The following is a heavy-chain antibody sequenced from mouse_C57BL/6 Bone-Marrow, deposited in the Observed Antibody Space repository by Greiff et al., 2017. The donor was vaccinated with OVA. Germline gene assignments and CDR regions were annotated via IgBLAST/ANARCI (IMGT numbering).Heavy chain of an antibody. J-gene: IGHJ1*03. V-gene: IGHV14-3*01. CDR2: IDPANGNT. D-gene: IGHD2-10*01. Sequence: EVQLVESVAELVRPGASVKLSCTASGFNIKNTYMHWVKQRPEQGLEWIGRIDPANGNTKYAPKFQGKATITADTSSNTAYLQLSSLTSEDTAIYYCARGAYYGNWYFDVWGTGTTVTVSS. CDR3: ARGAYYGNWYFDV. CDR1: GFNIKNTY.